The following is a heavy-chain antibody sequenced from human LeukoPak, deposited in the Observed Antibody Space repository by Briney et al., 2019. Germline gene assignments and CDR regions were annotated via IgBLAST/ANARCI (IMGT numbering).Heavy chain of an antibody. J-gene: IGHJ4*02. V-gene: IGHV3-48*01. CDR1: GLTFSSYS. Sequence: GGSLSLYCAASGLTFSSYSMNWVRQAPGNGLEWVSYISSSSSTIYYADSLKGRFTISRDDAENSLYLQMNSLRAEDTAVYYCARDSSVTAAPIDYWGQGTLVTVSS. CDR3: ARDSSVTAAPIDY. D-gene: IGHD2-2*01. CDR2: ISSSSSTI.